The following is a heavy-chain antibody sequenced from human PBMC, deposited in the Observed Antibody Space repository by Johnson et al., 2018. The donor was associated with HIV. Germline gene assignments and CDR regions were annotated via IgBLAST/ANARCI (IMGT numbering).Heavy chain of an antibody. J-gene: IGHJ3*01. CDR1: GFTFSHYG. Sequence: QVQLVASGGGVVQPGDSLRLSCAASGFTFSHYGMHWVRQAPGKGLEWVAFIQNDENVKYYADSVKGRFTIPRYNSRNTLYLQMGTLGPEETAVYYCAKGEAQEGWIQLRSFAFDFWGRGTMVTVSS. D-gene: IGHD5-24*01. CDR2: IQNDENVK. V-gene: IGHV3-30*02. CDR3: AKGEAQEGWIQLRSFAFDF.